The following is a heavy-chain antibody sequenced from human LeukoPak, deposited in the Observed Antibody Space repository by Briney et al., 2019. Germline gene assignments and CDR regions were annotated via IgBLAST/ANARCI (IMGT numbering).Heavy chain of an antibody. D-gene: IGHD6-6*01. CDR3: ARLGYSSSSGLFDY. CDR2: IYYSGST. Sequence: SSETLSLTCTVSGGSISSYYWSWIRQPPGKGLEWIGYIYYSGSTNYNPSHKSRVTISVDTSKNQFSLKLSSVTAADTAVYYCARLGYSSSSGLFDYWGQGTLVTVSS. V-gene: IGHV4-59*01. CDR1: GGSISSYY. J-gene: IGHJ4*02.